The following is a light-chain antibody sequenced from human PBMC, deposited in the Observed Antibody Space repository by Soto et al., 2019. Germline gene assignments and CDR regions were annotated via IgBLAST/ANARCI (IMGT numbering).Light chain of an antibody. Sequence: EIVLTQSPGTLSLSPGERATLSCRASQSVSSSYLAWYQQKPGQAPRQLIYGASSRATGIPDRFSGSGSGTDCTLTINRLEHEDFAVYYCQHYRTSFGGGTRVEIK. CDR1: QSVSSSY. V-gene: IGKV3-20*01. CDR2: GAS. J-gene: IGKJ4*01. CDR3: QHYRTS.